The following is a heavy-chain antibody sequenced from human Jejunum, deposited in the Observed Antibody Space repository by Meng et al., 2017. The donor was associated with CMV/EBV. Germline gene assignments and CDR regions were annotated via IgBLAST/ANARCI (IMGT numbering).Heavy chain of an antibody. V-gene: IGHV1-18*04. CDR2: MSTTSGNT. Sequence: KASGYSFTEYGISGVRQAPGQGLEWMGWMSTTSGNTNYAQNIQGRVSMTADTSTSTAYMELRNLRSDDTAVYYCARDPFDYWLDPWGQGTLVTVSS. CDR1: GYSFTEYG. CDR3: ARDPFDYWLDP. J-gene: IGHJ5*02.